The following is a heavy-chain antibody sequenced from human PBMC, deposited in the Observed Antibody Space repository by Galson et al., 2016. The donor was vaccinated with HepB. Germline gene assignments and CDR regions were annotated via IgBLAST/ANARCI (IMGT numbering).Heavy chain of an antibody. V-gene: IGHV3-11*01. D-gene: IGHD6-6*01. J-gene: IGHJ4*02. CDR1: GFTFSDYF. CDR3: ARDAREIMGSAARAFGKLDS. CDR2: ISGSGTTI. Sequence: SLRLSCAASGFTFSDYFMSWVRQAPGRGLEWLSFISGSGTTIYYADSVKGRFTISRDTTKNSLYPRMNSLRAEDTAIYYCARDAREIMGSAARAFGKLDSWGQGTLVTASS.